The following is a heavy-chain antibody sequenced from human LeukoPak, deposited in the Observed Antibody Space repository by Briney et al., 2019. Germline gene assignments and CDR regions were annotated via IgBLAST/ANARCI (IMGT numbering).Heavy chain of an antibody. J-gene: IGHJ4*02. CDR1: GYTFSNFG. CDR2: ISGNNDNP. V-gene: IGHV1-18*01. D-gene: IGHD2-2*01. CDR3: ARDGTSTDDY. Sequence: ASVKVSCKTSGYTFSNFGINWVRQAPGQGHEWMGWISGNNDNPNYGQKFQGRFTVTTDSSTSTAYMELRNLRFDDTAVYYCARDGTSTDDYWGQGTLVTVSS.